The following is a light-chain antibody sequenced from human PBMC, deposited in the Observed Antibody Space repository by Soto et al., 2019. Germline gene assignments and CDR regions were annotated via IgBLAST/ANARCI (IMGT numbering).Light chain of an antibody. Sequence: QSVLTQPPSASGSPGQSVTISCTGTSSDVGGYDYVSWYRQHPGKAPKLMIYEVNKRPSGVPDRFSGSKSGNTASLTVSGLQPDDEADYCCSSFAGSVAVLFGGGTKVTVL. CDR3: SSFAGSVAVL. CDR2: EVN. J-gene: IGLJ2*01. V-gene: IGLV2-8*01. CDR1: SSDVGGYDY.